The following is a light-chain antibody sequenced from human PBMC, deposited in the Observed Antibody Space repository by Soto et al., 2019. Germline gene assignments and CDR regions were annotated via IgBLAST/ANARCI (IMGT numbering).Light chain of an antibody. Sequence: ESVLTQTPATLSSSPGERDTLSCRASQTVSSKLAWYQHKPGQXHRXXIYDTSNRATGIPARFSGSVYGTAGTINISSLETEDGEVYYGHQRKCWPRTFGQGTKVDIK. V-gene: IGKV3-11*01. CDR2: DTS. CDR1: QTVSSK. CDR3: HQRKCWPRT. J-gene: IGKJ1*01.